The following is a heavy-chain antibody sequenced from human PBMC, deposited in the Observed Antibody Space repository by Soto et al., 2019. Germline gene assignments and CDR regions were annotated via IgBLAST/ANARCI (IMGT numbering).Heavy chain of an antibody. CDR2: ISASSSTI. V-gene: IGHV3-48*02. J-gene: IGHJ4*02. D-gene: IGHD1-26*01. Sequence: PGGSLRLSCAASGFTFSSYSMNWVRQAPGKGLEWVSYISASSSTIYYADSVKGRFTISRDNAKNSLYLQMNSLRDEDTAVYYCASSSGSYRQSDYWGQGTLVTVSS. CDR1: GFTFSSYS. CDR3: ASSSGSYRQSDY.